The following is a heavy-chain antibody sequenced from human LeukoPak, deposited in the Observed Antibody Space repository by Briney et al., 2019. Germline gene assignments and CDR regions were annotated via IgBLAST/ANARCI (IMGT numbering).Heavy chain of an antibody. CDR2: IRYDGSNK. V-gene: IGHV3-30*02. CDR3: AREPIAAADYYFDY. D-gene: IGHD6-13*01. J-gene: IGHJ4*02. Sequence: PGGSLRLSCAASGFTFSSYGMHWVRQAPGKGLEWVAFIRYDGSNKYYADSVKGRFTISRDNAKNSLYLQMNSLRAEDTALYYCAREPIAAADYYFDYWGQGILVTVSS. CDR1: GFTFSSYG.